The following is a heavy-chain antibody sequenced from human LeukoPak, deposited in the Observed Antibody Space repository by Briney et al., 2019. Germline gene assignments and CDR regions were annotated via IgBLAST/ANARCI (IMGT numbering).Heavy chain of an antibody. CDR2: IDHSGST. V-gene: IGHV4-34*01. CDR3: ARGGNGWYFDL. Sequence: PSETLSLTCAVQGASLRGSYWSWIRQPPGKGLQWIGQIDHSGSTHSIPSLKSRVTISLDTSQSQVSLKVNSVTAADTAVYFCARGGNGWYFDLWGRGILVTVSS. J-gene: IGHJ2*01. CDR1: GASLRGSY. D-gene: IGHD1-14*01.